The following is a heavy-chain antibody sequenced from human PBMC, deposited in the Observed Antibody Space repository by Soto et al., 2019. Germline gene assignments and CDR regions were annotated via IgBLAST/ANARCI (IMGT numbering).Heavy chain of an antibody. CDR1: GLTVSSKY. CDR2: MYSGGST. Sequence: EVQLVESGGSLVQPGGSLRLSCAASGLTVSSKYMSWVRQAPGKGLELVSVMYSGGSTYYADSVKVRFIISRDNYKYTLYLQMDSLRVEDTAVYYCARDSSLHQPLFYGMDVWGQGTTVTVSS. J-gene: IGHJ6*02. V-gene: IGHV3-66*01. D-gene: IGHD2-2*01. CDR3: ARDSSLHQPLFYGMDV.